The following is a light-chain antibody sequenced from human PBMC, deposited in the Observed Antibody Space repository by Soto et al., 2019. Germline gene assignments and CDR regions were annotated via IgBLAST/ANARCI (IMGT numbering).Light chain of an antibody. CDR1: SSDVGRYNY. CDR2: EVS. Sequence: QSVLTQPASVSGSPGQSITISCNGTSSDVGRYNYVSWYQLHPGKAPKLMVYEVSYRPSGVSSRFSGSKSANTASLTISGLQAEDEADYYCSSYASSTAYVFGTGTKVTVL. J-gene: IGLJ1*01. V-gene: IGLV2-14*01. CDR3: SSYASSTAYV.